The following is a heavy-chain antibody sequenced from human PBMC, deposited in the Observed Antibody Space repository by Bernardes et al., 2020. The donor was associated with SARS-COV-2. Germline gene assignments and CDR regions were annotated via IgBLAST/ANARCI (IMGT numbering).Heavy chain of an antibody. CDR1: GYTFTTHG. J-gene: IGHJ5*02. D-gene: IGHD3-22*01. CDR3: ARVARSLYYYDTAGFNWFDP. Sequence: ASVKVSCKASGYTFTTHGINWVRQAPGQGLEWMGWISPYSGNPNYAQKFQGRVTMTTDTSTSTAYLELRSLRSDDTAVYYCARVARSLYYYDTAGFNWFDPWAQGTLVTVSS. CDR2: ISPYSGNP. V-gene: IGHV1-18*01.